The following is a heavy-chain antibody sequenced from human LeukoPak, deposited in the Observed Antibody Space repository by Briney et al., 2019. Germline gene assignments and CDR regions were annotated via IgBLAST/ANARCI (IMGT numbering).Heavy chain of an antibody. J-gene: IGHJ4*02. CDR3: TKDVYGDYGGLDY. Sequence: GGSLRLSCAASGFPFSTYAMSWVRQAPGKGLEWVSSIRGSDGSTYYADSVKGRFAISRDNSKNTLYLQMNSLRAEDTAVYYCTKDVYGDYGGLDYWGQGTLVTVSS. V-gene: IGHV3-23*01. CDR1: GFPFSTYA. CDR2: IRGSDGST. D-gene: IGHD4-17*01.